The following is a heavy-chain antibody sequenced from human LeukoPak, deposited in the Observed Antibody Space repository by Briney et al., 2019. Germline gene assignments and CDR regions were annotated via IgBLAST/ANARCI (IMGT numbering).Heavy chain of an antibody. J-gene: IGHJ4*02. V-gene: IGHV3-21*01. CDR3: ARAGPADY. CDR1: GFTFRFYS. CDR2: ISSSSNYI. Sequence: PGGSLRLLCAVWGFTFRFYSMNWVRQAPGKGLEWVSSISSSSNYIYYADSVKGRFTISRDNAKNSLYLQMNSLRAEDTAVYYCARAGPADYWGPGTLVTVSS.